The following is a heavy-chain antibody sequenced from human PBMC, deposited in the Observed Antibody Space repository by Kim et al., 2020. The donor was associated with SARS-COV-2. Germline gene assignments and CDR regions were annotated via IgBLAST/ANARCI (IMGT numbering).Heavy chain of an antibody. CDR1: GFTFSSYA. CDR3: VTTVTPGYYYYGMDV. Sequence: GGSLRLSCAASGFTFSSYAMHWVRQAPGKGLEWVAVISYDGSNKYYADSVKGRFTISRDNSKNTLYLQMNSLRAEDTAVYYCVTTVTPGYYYYGMDVWGQGTTVTVSS. D-gene: IGHD4-17*01. V-gene: IGHV3-30-3*01. J-gene: IGHJ6*02. CDR2: ISYDGSNK.